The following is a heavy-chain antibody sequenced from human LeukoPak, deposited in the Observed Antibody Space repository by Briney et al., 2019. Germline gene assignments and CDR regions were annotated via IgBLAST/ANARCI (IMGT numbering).Heavy chain of an antibody. Sequence: PGGSLRLPCAASGFTFSTYGMHWVRQAPGKGLEWVAFIRYDGSNKYYADSVKGRFTISRDNSKNTLYVQMNSLRAEDTAVYYCAKDGTYASGSYYNVLDYWGQGTLVTVSS. D-gene: IGHD3-10*01. CDR3: AKDGTYASGSYYNVLDY. CDR1: GFTFSTYG. J-gene: IGHJ4*02. V-gene: IGHV3-30*02. CDR2: IRYDGSNK.